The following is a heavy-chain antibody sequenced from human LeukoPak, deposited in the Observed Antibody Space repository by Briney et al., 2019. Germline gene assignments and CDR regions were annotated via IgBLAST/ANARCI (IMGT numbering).Heavy chain of an antibody. CDR3: ARGAVGRGSYLIAIDY. CDR1: GGSFSGYY. Sequence: SETLSLTRAVYGGSFSGYYWSWIRQPPGKGLEWIGEINHSGSTNYNPSLKSRVTISVDTSKNQFSLKLSSVTAADTAVYYCARGAVGRGSYLIAIDYWGQGTLVTVSS. D-gene: IGHD1-26*01. CDR2: INHSGST. V-gene: IGHV4-34*01. J-gene: IGHJ4*02.